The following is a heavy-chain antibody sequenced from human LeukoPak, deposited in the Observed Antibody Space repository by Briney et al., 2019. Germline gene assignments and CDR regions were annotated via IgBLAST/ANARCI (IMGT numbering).Heavy chain of an antibody. J-gene: IGHJ4*02. D-gene: IGHD5-18*01. CDR1: GYTFTSYA. Sequence: ASVKVSCKASGYTFTSYAMHWVRQAPGQRLEWMGWINAGNGNTKYSQKFQGRVTMTSDTSVSTAYMELNGLRSDDTAIYYCTRSWIQLWTPDFDHWGQGTLVTVSS. CDR3: TRSWIQLWTPDFDH. CDR2: INAGNGNT. V-gene: IGHV1-3*01.